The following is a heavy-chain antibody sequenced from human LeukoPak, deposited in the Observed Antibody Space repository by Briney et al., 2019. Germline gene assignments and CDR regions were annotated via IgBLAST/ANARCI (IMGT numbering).Heavy chain of an antibody. D-gene: IGHD3-22*01. J-gene: IGHJ4*02. Sequence: GGSLRLSCAASGFTFINAWMTWVRQAPGKGLEWVARIKSKTDGGTKDYAAPVKGRFTISRDDSKNTLYLQMNSLKTEDTAVYYCTTSLSSGYYIDYWGQGTLVTVSS. V-gene: IGHV3-15*01. CDR1: GFTFINAW. CDR3: TTSLSSGYYIDY. CDR2: IKSKTDGGTK.